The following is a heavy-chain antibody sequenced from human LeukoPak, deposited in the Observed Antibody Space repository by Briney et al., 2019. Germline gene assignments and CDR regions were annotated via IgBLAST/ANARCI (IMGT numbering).Heavy chain of an antibody. CDR2: ISRSGTPT. D-gene: IGHD3-22*01. CDR1: GFTFSMYN. CDR3: ARNYDRDYYYYYYMDV. V-gene: IGHV3-48*04. J-gene: IGHJ6*03. Sequence: GGSLRLSCVGSGFTFSMYNMNWVRQAPGKGLEWIAYISRSGTPTHYADSVNGRFTISRDNAENSLYVQMNSLRVEDTAVYYCARNYDRDYYYYYYMDVWGKGTTVTVSS.